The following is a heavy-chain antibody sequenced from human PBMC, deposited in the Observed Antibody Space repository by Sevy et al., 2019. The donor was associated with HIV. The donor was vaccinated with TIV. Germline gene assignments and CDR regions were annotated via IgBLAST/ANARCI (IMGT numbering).Heavy chain of an antibody. CDR2: IWYDGSNK. CDR1: GFTFSSYG. CDR3: ARDPSRGFEDAFDI. J-gene: IGHJ3*02. V-gene: IGHV3-33*01. D-gene: IGHD2-15*01. Sequence: GGSLRLSCAASGFTFSSYGIHWARQAPGKGLEWVAVIWYDGSNKYYADSVKGRFTISRDNSKNTLYLQMNSLRAEDTAVNYCARDPSRGFEDAFDIWGQGTMVTVSS.